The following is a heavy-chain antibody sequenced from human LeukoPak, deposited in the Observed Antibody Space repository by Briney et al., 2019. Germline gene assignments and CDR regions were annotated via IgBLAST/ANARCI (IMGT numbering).Heavy chain of an antibody. J-gene: IGHJ4*02. Sequence: PGGSLRLSCVASGFTFSIYAMSWVRQAPGKGLEWVSSITSSGESTYYAGSVKGQFTISRDNSKNTLYLQMNSLRAEDTALYYCVKDRPNYYHSIGHYYRRNGDCWGQGTLVTVSS. CDR2: ITSSGEST. V-gene: IGHV3-23*01. CDR1: GFTFSIYA. D-gene: IGHD3-22*01. CDR3: VKDRPNYYHSIGHYYRRNGDC.